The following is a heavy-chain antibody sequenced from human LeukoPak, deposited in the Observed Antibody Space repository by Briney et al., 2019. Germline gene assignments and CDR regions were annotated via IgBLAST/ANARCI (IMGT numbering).Heavy chain of an antibody. J-gene: IGHJ6*04. CDR3: SRGLRFSDV. CDR2: IRTKTYAEAT. V-gene: IGHV3-49*03. CDR1: GYTFGDYA. D-gene: IGHD3-3*01. Sequence: GGSLRLSCTVSGYTFGDYALTWFRQAPGKGLEWVGFIRTKTYAEATEYAASVKGRFTFSRDDSNSIAHLQMNSLKTEDTAVYYCSRGLRFSDVWGKGTTVTVSS.